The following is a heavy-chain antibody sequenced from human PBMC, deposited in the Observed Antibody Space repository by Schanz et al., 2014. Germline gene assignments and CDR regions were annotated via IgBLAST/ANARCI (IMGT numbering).Heavy chain of an antibody. CDR3: ARDVPINDY. CDR2: INPSGGNT. D-gene: IGHD2-2*01. J-gene: IGHJ4*02. V-gene: IGHV1-46*01. CDR1: GYTFTSYY. Sequence: QVQLVQSGAEVMKPGASVKVSCKASGYTFTSYYMHWVRQAPGQGLEWMGIINPSGGNTKYAQSLQGRVTVTRDTSTSTSYMELRSLTSDDTAVYYCARDVPINDYWGQGTPVTVSS.